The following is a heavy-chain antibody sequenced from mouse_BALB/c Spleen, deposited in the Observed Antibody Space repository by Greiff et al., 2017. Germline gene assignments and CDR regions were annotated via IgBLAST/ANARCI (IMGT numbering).Heavy chain of an antibody. Sequence: VQLQQSGPELVKPGASVKISCKASGYAFSSSWMNWVKQRPGQGLEWIGRIYPGDGDTNYNGKFKGKATLTADKSSSTAYMQLSSLTSVDSAVYFCAREAGNWDDADGGQGTLVTVSA. CDR1: GYAFSSSW. D-gene: IGHD4-1*01. CDR3: AREAGNWDDAD. V-gene: IGHV1-82*01. J-gene: IGHJ3*01. CDR2: IYPGDGDT.